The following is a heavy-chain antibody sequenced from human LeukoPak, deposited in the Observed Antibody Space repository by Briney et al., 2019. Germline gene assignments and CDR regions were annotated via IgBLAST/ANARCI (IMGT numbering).Heavy chain of an antibody. J-gene: IGHJ6*03. CDR3: AKDIDGYYYYYYMDV. V-gene: IGHV3-33*06. CDR2: IWYDGSNK. D-gene: IGHD5-24*01. Sequence: GGSLRLYCAASGFTFSSYGMHWVRQAPGKGLEWVVVIWYDGSNKYYADSVKGRFTISRDNSKNTLYLQMNSLRAEDTAVYYCAKDIDGYYYYYYMDVWGKGTTVTVSS. CDR1: GFTFSSYG.